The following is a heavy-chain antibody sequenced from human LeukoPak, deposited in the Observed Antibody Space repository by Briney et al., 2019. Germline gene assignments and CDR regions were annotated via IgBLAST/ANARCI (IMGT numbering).Heavy chain of an antibody. J-gene: IGHJ4*02. CDR3: ARDLDYGSGSYYDY. CDR1: GGSISSHY. Sequence: SETLSLTCTVSGGSISSHYWSWIRQPPGKGLEWIGYIYYSGSTNYNPSLKSRVTISVDMSKNQFSLKLSSVTAADTAVYYCARDLDYGSGSYYDYWGQGTLVTVSS. V-gene: IGHV4-59*11. D-gene: IGHD3-10*01. CDR2: IYYSGST.